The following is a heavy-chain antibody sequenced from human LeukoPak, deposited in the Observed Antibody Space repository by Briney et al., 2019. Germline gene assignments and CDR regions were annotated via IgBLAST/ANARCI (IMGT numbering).Heavy chain of an antibody. CDR1: GFTFSSYA. CDR2: IVGSGAST. D-gene: IGHD4-17*01. Sequence: GGSLRLYCAASGFTFSSYAMSWVRQAPGKGLEWVSAIVGSGASTYYADSVKGRFTISRDNSKNTLHLQMNSLRAEDTAIYHCAKVRVVGDYNWFFDLWGRGTLATVSS. V-gene: IGHV3-23*01. J-gene: IGHJ2*01. CDR3: AKVRVVGDYNWFFDL.